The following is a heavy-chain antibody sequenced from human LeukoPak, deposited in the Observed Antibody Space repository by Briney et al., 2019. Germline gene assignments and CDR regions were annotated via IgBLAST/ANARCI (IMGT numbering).Heavy chain of an antibody. D-gene: IGHD3-10*01. CDR3: ARDPLGENPADY. CDR2: IYSGGST. Sequence: GGSLRLSCAASGFTVSSNYMSWVRQAPGKGLEWVSVIYSGGSTYYADSVKGRFTISGDNSKNTLYLQMNSLRAEDTAVYYCARDPLGENPADYWGQGTLVTVSS. CDR1: GFTVSSNY. J-gene: IGHJ4*02. V-gene: IGHV3-53*01.